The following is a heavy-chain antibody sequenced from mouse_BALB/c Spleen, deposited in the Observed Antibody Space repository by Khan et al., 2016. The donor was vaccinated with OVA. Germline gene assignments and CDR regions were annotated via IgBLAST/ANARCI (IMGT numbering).Heavy chain of an antibody. V-gene: IGHV3-8*02. D-gene: IGHD2-5*01. CDR3: AVSRYINYAWFAY. J-gene: IGHJ3*01. CDR1: GDSITSGY. Sequence: VQLQESGPSLVKPSQTLSLTCSVTGDSITSGYWNWIRKFPGNKIEYMGYISYSGTTYYNPSLKSRISITRDTSKNQYYLQLNSVTTEDTATYYCAVSRYINYAWFAYWGQGTLVAVSA. CDR2: ISYSGTT.